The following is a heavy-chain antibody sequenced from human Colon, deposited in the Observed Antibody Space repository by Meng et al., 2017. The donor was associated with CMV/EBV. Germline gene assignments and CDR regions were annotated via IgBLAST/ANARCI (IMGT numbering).Heavy chain of an antibody. D-gene: IGHD6-19*01. V-gene: IGHV3-23*01. J-gene: IGHJ4*02. CDR3: ARGVIAVGHRHYFDH. CDR2: ISGVGTST. CDR1: GFNFRSSA. Sequence: GGSLRLSCVVSGFNFRSSAMSWVRQAPGKGLEWVSGISGVGTSTYYADSVKGRFTISRDTPKNTLFLQLNSLRADDTAVYYCARGVIAVGHRHYFDHWGQGTLVTVSS.